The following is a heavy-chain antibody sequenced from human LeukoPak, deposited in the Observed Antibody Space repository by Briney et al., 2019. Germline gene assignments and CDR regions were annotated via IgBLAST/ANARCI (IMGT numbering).Heavy chain of an antibody. J-gene: IGHJ4*02. CDR1: GGSISSCDYC. V-gene: IGHV4-30-4*01. CDR2: IYYSGST. Sequence: SETLSLTCTVSGGSISSCDYCWSWIRQPPGKGLQWIGYIYYSGSTYYNPSLKSRVTISVDTSKNQFSLKLSSVTAADTAVYYCARENVDTAIALDYWGQGTLVTVSS. D-gene: IGHD5-18*01. CDR3: ARENVDTAIALDY.